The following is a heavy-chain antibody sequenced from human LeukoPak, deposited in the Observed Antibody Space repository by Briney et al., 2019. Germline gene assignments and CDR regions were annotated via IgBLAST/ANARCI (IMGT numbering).Heavy chain of an antibody. Sequence: GGSLRLSCAVSGFSFGDDYMSWIRQAPGQGLEWVSYISNSGSYTNYADSVEGRFTISRDNAENSLYLQMNSLRAEDTAVYYCARSRGAGPGAYFDYWGQGTLVTVSS. CDR3: ARSRGAGPGAYFDY. CDR1: GFSFGDDY. CDR2: ISNSGSYT. D-gene: IGHD6-19*01. J-gene: IGHJ4*02. V-gene: IGHV3-11*03.